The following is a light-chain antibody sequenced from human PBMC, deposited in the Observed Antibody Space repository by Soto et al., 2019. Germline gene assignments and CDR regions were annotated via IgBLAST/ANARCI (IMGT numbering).Light chain of an antibody. CDR1: QSLRSN. CDR2: GAS. CDR3: QQSNNWPPWT. J-gene: IGKJ1*01. Sequence: EIVLTQSPGTLSLSPGERATLSCRASQSLRSNLAWFQHKRGQAPRLLIYGASTRATGIPTRFSGSGYGTEFTLTISSLQSEDFAVYFCQQSNNWPPWTFGQGTKVDIK. V-gene: IGKV3-15*01.